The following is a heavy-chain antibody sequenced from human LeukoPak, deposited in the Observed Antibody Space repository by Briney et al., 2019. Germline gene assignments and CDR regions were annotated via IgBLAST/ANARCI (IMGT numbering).Heavy chain of an antibody. V-gene: IGHV3-23*01. CDR1: GFTFSSYA. CDR2: ISGSGGST. J-gene: IGHJ4*02. D-gene: IGHD1-26*01. CDR3: AKDISYSGSSYYFDY. Sequence: GGSLRLSCAASGFTFSSYAMSWVRQAPGKGLEWVSAISGSGGSTYYADSVKGRFTISRDNSKNTLCLQMNSLRAEDTAVYYCAKDISYSGSSYYFDYWGQGTPVSVSS.